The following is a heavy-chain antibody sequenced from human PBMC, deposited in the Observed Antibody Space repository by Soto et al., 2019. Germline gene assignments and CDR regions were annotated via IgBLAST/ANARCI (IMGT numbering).Heavy chain of an antibody. D-gene: IGHD6-13*01. J-gene: IGHJ5*02. Sequence: QVQLVQSGAEEKKPGASVKVSCKASGYTFTSYAMHWVRQAPGQRLEWMGWINARNGNTKYSQKFQGRVTVTRDTSASTAYMELSSLRSEDTAVYYCARSSGWYVWFDPWGQGTLVTVSS. CDR1: GYTFTSYA. CDR2: INARNGNT. V-gene: IGHV1-3*05. CDR3: ARSSGWYVWFDP.